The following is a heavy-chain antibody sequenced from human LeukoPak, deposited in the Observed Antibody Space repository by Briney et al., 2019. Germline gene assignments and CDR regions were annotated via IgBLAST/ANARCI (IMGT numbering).Heavy chain of an antibody. CDR2: ISSSGSTI. CDR3: ARYNAGKSVDY. CDR1: GFTFSSYE. V-gene: IGHV3-48*03. J-gene: IGHJ4*02. Sequence: GGSLRLSCAASGFTFSSYEMNWVRQAPGKGLEWVSYISSSGSTIYYADSVKGRFTISRDNAKNSLYLQMNSLRAEDTAVYYCARYNAGKSVDYWGQGTLVTVSS. D-gene: IGHD1-1*01.